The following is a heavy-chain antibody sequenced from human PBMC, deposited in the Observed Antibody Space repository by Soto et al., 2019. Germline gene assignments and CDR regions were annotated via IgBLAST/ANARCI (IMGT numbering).Heavy chain of an antibody. D-gene: IGHD3-22*01. CDR1: GFTFNTYW. V-gene: IGHV3-7*04. Sequence: GGSLRLSCAASGFTFNTYWMSWVRQAPGKGLEWVANIKPDGSEKWYVDSVKGRFTISRDNAKNSLYLQMNSLRAEDTTVYFWGGGDYYNTRGPFWVAFNIWGKGTMVTVSS. CDR3: GGGDYYNTRGPFWVAFNI. J-gene: IGHJ3*02. CDR2: IKPDGSEK.